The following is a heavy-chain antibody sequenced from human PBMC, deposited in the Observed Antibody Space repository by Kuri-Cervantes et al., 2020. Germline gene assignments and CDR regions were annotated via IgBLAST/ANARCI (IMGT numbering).Heavy chain of an antibody. CDR1: GGSISSYY. CDR3: ARQGGERYSSGWDIVVEQEGQDY. D-gene: IGHD6-19*01. Sequence: SETLSLTCTVSGGSISSYYWSWIRQPAGKGLEWIGRIYTRGSTNYNPSLKSRVTISVDTSKNQFSLKLSSVTAADTAVYYCARQGGERYSSGWDIVVEQEGQDYWGQGTLVTVSS. J-gene: IGHJ4*02. CDR2: IYTRGST. V-gene: IGHV4-4*07.